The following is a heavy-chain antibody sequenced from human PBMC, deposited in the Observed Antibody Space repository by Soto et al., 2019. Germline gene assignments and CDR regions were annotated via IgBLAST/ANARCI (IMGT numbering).Heavy chain of an antibody. D-gene: IGHD1-20*01. Sequence: QVQLVQSGAEVKKPGASVKVSCKASGYTFTSYGISWVRQAPGQGLEWMGGISAYNGNKKYAQKVQGRVTMTTDTSTTTAYMEVRSLRSDDTAVYYCARDAAIGMNDYWGQGTLVTVSS. CDR2: ISAYNGNK. V-gene: IGHV1-18*01. J-gene: IGHJ4*02. CDR3: ARDAAIGMNDY. CDR1: GYTFTSYG.